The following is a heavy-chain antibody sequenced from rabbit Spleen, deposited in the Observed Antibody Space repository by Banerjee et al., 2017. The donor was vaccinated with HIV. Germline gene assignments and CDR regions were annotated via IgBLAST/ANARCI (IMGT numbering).Heavy chain of an antibody. CDR1: GFSFSSSYW. J-gene: IGHJ2*01. CDR3: ARGVGVGDGFDP. D-gene: IGHD5-1*01. CDR2: IYAGSSGST. V-gene: IGHV1S40*01. Sequence: QSLEESGGDLVKPGASLTLTCTASGFSFSSSYWICWVRQPPGKGLEWIACIYAGSSGSTYYASWAKGRFTISKTSSTTVTLQMTSLTAADTATYFCARGVGVGDGFDPWGPGTLVTVS.